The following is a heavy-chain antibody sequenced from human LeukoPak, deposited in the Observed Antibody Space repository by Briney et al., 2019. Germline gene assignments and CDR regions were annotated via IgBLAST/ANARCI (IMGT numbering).Heavy chain of an antibody. CDR3: AKHSSGWYEYYFDY. Sequence: PGGSLRLSCAASGFTVSSNYMSWVRQAPGKGLEWVSVIYSGGSTYYADSVKGRFTISRDNSKNTLYLQMNSLRAEDTAVYYCAKHSSGWYEYYFDYWGQGTLVTVSS. CDR2: IYSGGST. CDR1: GFTVSSNY. J-gene: IGHJ4*02. V-gene: IGHV3-53*01. D-gene: IGHD6-19*01.